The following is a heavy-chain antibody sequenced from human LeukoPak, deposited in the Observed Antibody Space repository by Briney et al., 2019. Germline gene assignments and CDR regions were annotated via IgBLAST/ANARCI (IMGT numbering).Heavy chain of an antibody. CDR2: IYSGGTT. Sequence: SETLSLTCTVSGGSISSSSYYWGWIRQPPGKGLEWIGTIYSGGTTYYSPSLKSRVTISLDTSKNQFSLKLSSVTDADTAVYYCARGLDDYWGQGTLVTVSS. J-gene: IGHJ4*02. CDR3: ARGLDDY. V-gene: IGHV4-39*07. D-gene: IGHD1-1*01. CDR1: GGSISSSSYY.